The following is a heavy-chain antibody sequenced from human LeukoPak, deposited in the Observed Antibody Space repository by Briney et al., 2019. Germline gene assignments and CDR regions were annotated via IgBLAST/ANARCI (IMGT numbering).Heavy chain of an antibody. Sequence: ASVKVSCKASGYTFTSYYMHWVRQAPGQGPEWMGKINPSGGSTNYAQKFQGRVTITADESTSTAYMELSSLRSEDTAVYYCARVGDYGFPGVDYWGQGTLVTVSS. V-gene: IGHV1-46*01. CDR3: ARVGDYGFPGVDY. D-gene: IGHD4-17*01. CDR1: GYTFTSYY. J-gene: IGHJ4*02. CDR2: INPSGGST.